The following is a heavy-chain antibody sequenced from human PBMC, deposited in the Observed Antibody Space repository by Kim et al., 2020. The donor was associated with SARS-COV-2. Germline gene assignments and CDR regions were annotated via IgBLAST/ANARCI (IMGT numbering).Heavy chain of an antibody. D-gene: IGHD4-17*01. CDR3: TTDLHDYGDYDY. Sequence: GGSLRLSCAASGFTFSNAWMSWVRQAPGKGLEWVGRIKSKTDGRTTDYAAPVRGRFTISRDDSKNTLYLQMNSLKTEDTAVYYCTTDLHDYGDYDYWGQGTLVTVSS. CDR1: GFTFSNAW. J-gene: IGHJ4*02. CDR2: IKSKTDGRTT. V-gene: IGHV3-15*01.